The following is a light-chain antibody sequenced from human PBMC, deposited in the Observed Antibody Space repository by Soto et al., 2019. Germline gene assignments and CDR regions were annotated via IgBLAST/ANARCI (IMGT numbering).Light chain of an antibody. CDR1: SSDVGGYNY. V-gene: IGLV2-14*01. CDR3: NSYTSKSTGV. CDR2: KVS. Sequence: QSALTQPASVSGSPGQSFTISCTGTSSDVGGYNYVSWYQQHPGKAPKLIIYKVSNRPSGVSNRFSGTKSANTAALTISGLQAEDEAEYYCNSYTSKSTGVFGTGTKLTVL. J-gene: IGLJ1*01.